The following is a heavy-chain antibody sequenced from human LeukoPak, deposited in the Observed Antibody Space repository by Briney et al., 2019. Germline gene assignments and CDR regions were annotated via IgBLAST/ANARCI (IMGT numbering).Heavy chain of an antibody. V-gene: IGHV3-74*01. Sequence: GGSLRLSCAASGSTFSNYWMHWVRQAPGRGLVWVSCINSDGSSTTYADSAKGRFTISRDNAKNTLYLQMNSLRAEDTAVYYCVRAKGEYQLLMRYWGQGTLVTVSS. J-gene: IGHJ4*02. D-gene: IGHD2-2*01. CDR1: GSTFSNYW. CDR2: INSDGSST. CDR3: VRAKGEYQLLMRY.